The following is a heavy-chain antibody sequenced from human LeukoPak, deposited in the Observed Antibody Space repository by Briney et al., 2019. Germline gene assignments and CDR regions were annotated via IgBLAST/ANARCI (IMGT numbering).Heavy chain of an antibody. V-gene: IGHV4-39*07. Sequence: PSETLSLTCTVSGGSISSSSYYWGWIRQPPGKGLEWIGSIYYSGSTYYNPSLKSRVTISVDTSKNQFSLKLSSVTAADTAVYYCARAGGYSGYDQYFDYWGQGTLVTVSS. CDR1: GGSISSSSYY. CDR2: IYYSGST. J-gene: IGHJ4*02. CDR3: ARAGGYSGYDQYFDY. D-gene: IGHD5-12*01.